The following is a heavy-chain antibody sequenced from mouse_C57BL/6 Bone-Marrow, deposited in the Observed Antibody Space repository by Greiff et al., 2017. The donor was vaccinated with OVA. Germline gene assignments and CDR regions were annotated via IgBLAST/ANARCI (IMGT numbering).Heavy chain of an antibody. V-gene: IGHV5-6*01. CDR3: ARHDGSSYSY. CDR1: GFTFSSYG. CDR2: ISSGGSYT. J-gene: IGHJ2*01. Sequence: EVQLVESGGDLVKPGGSLKLSCAASGFTFSSYGMSWVRQTPDKRLEWVATISSGGSYTYYQDSVKGRFTISRDNAKNTLYLQMSSLKSEDTAMYYCARHDGSSYSYWGQGTTLTVSS. D-gene: IGHD1-1*01.